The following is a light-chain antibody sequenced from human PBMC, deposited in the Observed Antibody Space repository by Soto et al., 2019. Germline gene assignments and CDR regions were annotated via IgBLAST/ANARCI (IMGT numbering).Light chain of an antibody. V-gene: IGLV5-45*03. CDR3: MIWHSSAWV. CDR2: YKSDSDR. Sequence: QPVLTQPSSLSASPGASASLTCTLRSDIDVGTYRIYWYQHKPGSPPQYLLRYKSDSDRQQGSGVPSRFSGSKVASANAGILIISGLQSEDEADYYCMIWHSSAWVFGGGTKLTVL. J-gene: IGLJ3*02. CDR1: SDIDVGTYR.